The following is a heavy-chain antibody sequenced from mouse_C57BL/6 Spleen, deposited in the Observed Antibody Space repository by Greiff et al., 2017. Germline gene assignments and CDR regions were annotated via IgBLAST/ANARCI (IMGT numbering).Heavy chain of an antibody. D-gene: IGHD1-1*01. V-gene: IGHV1-9*01. CDR3: ARSPDYYGSSEDYAMDY. CDR2: ILPGSGST. CDR1: GYTFTGYW. Sequence: QVQLKESGAELMKPGASVKLSCKATGYTFTGYWIEWVKQRPGHGLEWIGEILPGSGSTNYNEKFKGKATFTADTSSNTAYMQLSSLTTEDSAIYYCARSPDYYGSSEDYAMDYWGQGTSVTVSS. J-gene: IGHJ4*01.